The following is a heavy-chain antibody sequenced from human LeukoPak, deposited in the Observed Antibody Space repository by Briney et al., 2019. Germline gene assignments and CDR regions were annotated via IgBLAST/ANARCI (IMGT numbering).Heavy chain of an antibody. V-gene: IGHV3-23*01. D-gene: IGHD6-13*01. J-gene: IGHJ4*02. CDR2: IRSTGGTT. Sequence: GGSLRLSCGASGFTFSNCAMSWVRQAPGKGLESVSDIRSTGGTTAYADSVKGRFTISRDNSRNTLYLQMNSLRAEDTAVYYCARADRYGTTWYGRVDYWGQGTLVTVSS. CDR3: ARADRYGTTWYGRVDY. CDR1: GFTFSNCA.